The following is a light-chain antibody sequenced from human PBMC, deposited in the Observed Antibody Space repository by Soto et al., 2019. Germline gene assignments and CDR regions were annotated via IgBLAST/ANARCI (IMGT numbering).Light chain of an antibody. CDR1: SSDVGGYDF. CDR3: LLYYGGARV. Sequence: QSALTQPASVSGSVGQSITISCTGTSSDVGGYDFVSWYQHHPGKAPKLIIYEVRTRPSGVSDRFSGSKSGNTASLTISGLQAEDEADYYCLLYYGGARVFGGGTKLTVL. CDR2: EVR. V-gene: IGLV2-14*01. J-gene: IGLJ3*02.